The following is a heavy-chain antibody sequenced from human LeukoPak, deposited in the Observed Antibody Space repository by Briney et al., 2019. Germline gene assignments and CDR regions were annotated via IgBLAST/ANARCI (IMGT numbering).Heavy chain of an antibody. CDR2: INPNSGGT. J-gene: IGHJ4*02. V-gene: IGHV1-2*02. CDR1: GYTFTGYY. Sequence: ASVKVSCKASGYTFTGYYMHWVRQAPGQGLEWMGWINPNSGGTNYAQKFQGRVTMTRDTSISTAYMELSRLRSDDTAVYYCARRACGGYCSGTSLHLDYFDYWGQGTLVTVSS. CDR3: ARRACGGYCSGTSLHLDYFDY. D-gene: IGHD2-2*03.